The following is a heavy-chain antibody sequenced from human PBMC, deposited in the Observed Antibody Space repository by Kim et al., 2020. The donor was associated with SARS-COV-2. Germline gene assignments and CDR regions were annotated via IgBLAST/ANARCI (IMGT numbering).Heavy chain of an antibody. CDR3: ARDWYDSSGFIDY. CDR1: GFTFSSYA. V-gene: IGHV3-30-3*01. CDR2: ISYDGSNK. J-gene: IGHJ4*02. D-gene: IGHD3-22*01. Sequence: GGSLRLSCAASGFTFSSYAMHWVRQAPGKGLEWVAVISYDGSNKYYADSVKGRFTISRDNSKNTLYLQMNSLRAEDTAVYYCARDWYDSSGFIDYWGQGT.